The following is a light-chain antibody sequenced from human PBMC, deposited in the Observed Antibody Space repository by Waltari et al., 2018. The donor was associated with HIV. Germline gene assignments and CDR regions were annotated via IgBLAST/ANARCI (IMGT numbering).Light chain of an antibody. V-gene: IGLV2-11*01. Sequence: QSALTQPRSVSGSPGQSVTISCTGPSSDVGAYTYVAVYQQHPGKAPKFLIFDVSKRPSGVPDRFSGSKSGNTASLTISGLQAEDEAEYYCCSYGGSDTLYVFGTGTKVTVL. CDR2: DVS. CDR3: CSYGGSDTLYV. J-gene: IGLJ1*01. CDR1: SSDVGAYTY.